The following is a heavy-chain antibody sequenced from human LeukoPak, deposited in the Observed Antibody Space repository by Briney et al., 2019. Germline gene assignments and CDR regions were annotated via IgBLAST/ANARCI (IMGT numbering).Heavy chain of an antibody. CDR2: INPNSGGT. CDR3: ARDLSYGNWSDP. CDR1: GYTFTGYY. D-gene: IGHD4-17*01. V-gene: IGHV1-2*02. Sequence: GASVKVSCKASGYTFTGYYMHWVRQAPGQGLERMGWINPNSGGTNYAQKFQGRVTMTRDTSISTAYMELSRLRSDDTAVYYCARDLSYGNWSDPWGQGTLVTVSS. J-gene: IGHJ5*02.